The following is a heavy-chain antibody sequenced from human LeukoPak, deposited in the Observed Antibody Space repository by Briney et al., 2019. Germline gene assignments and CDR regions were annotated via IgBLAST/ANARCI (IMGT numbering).Heavy chain of an antibody. CDR1: GGSFSGYY. Sequence: SETPSLTCAVYGGSFSGYYWSWIRQPPGKGLEWIGEINHSGSTNYNPSLKSRVTISVDTSKNQFSLKLSSVTAADTAVYYCARAREMATIYWYFDLWGRGTLVTVSS. CDR3: ARAREMATIYWYFDL. CDR2: INHSGST. D-gene: IGHD5-24*01. J-gene: IGHJ2*01. V-gene: IGHV4-34*01.